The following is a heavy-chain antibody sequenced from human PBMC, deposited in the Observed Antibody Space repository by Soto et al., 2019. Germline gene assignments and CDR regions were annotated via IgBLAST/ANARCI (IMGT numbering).Heavy chain of an antibody. Sequence: QVQLVESGGGVVQPGRSLRLACAASGFTFSSYGMHWVRQAPGKGLEWVALMSYDGSKKYYADSVKGRFTISRDKAKNTRYLQMNSLRAEDTAVYYCAKGGGGSYVYNDDWGQGTLVTVAS. D-gene: IGHD1-26*01. J-gene: IGHJ4*02. V-gene: IGHV3-30*18. CDR2: MSYDGSKK. CDR1: GFTFSSYG. CDR3: AKGGGGSYVYNDD.